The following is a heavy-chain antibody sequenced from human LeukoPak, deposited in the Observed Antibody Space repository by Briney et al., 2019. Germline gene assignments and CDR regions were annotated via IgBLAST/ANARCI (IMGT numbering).Heavy chain of an antibody. Sequence: GGSLRLSCAVSGLTVSSSFMSWVRQAPGKGLEWVSDIYSDALGGITNYADSVKGRFTISRDNSKNTLYLQMSSLRAEGTAVYYCVKGSRGYCSGGSCPLDYWGQGTLVTVSS. V-gene: IGHV3-53*05. CDR2: IYSDALGGIT. D-gene: IGHD2-15*01. CDR1: GLTVSSSF. CDR3: VKGSRGYCSGGSCPLDY. J-gene: IGHJ4*02.